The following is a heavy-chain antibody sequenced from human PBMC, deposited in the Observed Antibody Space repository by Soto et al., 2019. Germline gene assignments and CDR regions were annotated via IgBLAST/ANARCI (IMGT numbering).Heavy chain of an antibody. Sequence: PSETLSLTCTVSGGSISSYYWSWIRQPPGKGLEWIGYIHYTGSTDYSPSLKSRLTISVDTSENQFSLKLSSVTAADTAVYYCARGGWSLDYWGQGTLVTVSS. CDR2: IHYTGST. CDR3: ARGGWSLDY. CDR1: GGSISSYY. V-gene: IGHV4-59*01. D-gene: IGHD2-15*01. J-gene: IGHJ4*02.